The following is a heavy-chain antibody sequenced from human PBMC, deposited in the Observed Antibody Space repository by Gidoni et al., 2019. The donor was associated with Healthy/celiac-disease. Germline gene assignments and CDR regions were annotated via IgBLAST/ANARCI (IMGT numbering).Heavy chain of an antibody. J-gene: IGHJ4*02. D-gene: IGHD2-2*02. CDR2: IIPIFGTA. Sequence: YAISWVRQAPGQGLEWMGGIIPIFGTANYAQKFQGRVTITADESTSTAYMELSSLRSEDTAVYYCARGAYCSSTSCYIPFDYWGQGTLVTVSS. CDR1: YA. V-gene: IGHV1-69*01. CDR3: ARGAYCSSTSCYIPFDY.